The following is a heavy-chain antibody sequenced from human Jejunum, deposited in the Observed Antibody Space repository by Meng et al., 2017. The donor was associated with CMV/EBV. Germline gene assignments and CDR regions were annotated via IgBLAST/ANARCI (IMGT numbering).Heavy chain of an antibody. D-gene: IGHD1-1*01. CDR1: YA. CDR2: ISGSGDGT. V-gene: IGHV3-23*01. CDR3: ARDPGATFFYYYFSMDV. Sequence: YAMTWVRQAPGKGLEWVSAISGSGDGTHYADSVKGRFTISRDNSKNTVYLQLVSLTAKDTAVYYCARDPGATFFYYYFSMDVWGQGTTVTVSS. J-gene: IGHJ6*02.